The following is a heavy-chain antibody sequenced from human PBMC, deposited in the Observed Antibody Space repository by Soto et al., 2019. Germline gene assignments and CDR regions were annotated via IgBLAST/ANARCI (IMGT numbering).Heavy chain of an antibody. J-gene: IGHJ3*02. V-gene: IGHV2-70*11. CDR1: GFSLSTSGMC. D-gene: IGHD3-22*01. Sequence: GPTLVNPTQTLTLTCTFSGFSLSTSGMCVSWIRQPPGKALEWLARIDWDDDKYYSTSLKTRLTISKDTSKNQVVLTMTNMDPVDTATYYCARSTYYYDSSGYYYVSAFDIWGQGTMVIVSS. CDR2: IDWDDDK. CDR3: ARSTYYYDSSGYYYVSAFDI.